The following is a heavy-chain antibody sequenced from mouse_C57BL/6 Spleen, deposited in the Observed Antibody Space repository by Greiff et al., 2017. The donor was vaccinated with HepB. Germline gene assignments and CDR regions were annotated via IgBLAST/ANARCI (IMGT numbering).Heavy chain of an antibody. CDR3: ARSEGTMITTGAMDY. CDR2: IHPNSGST. V-gene: IGHV1-64*01. J-gene: IGHJ4*01. CDR1: GYTFTSYW. Sequence: VQLQQPGAELVKPGASVKLSCKASGYTFTSYWMHWVKQRPGQGLEWIGMIHPNSGSTNYNEKFKSKATLTVDKSSSTAYMQLSSLTSEDSAVYYCARSEGTMITTGAMDYWGQGTSVTVSS. D-gene: IGHD2-4*01.